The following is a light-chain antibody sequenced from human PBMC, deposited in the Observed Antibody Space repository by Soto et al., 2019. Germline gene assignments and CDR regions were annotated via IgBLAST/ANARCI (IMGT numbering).Light chain of an antibody. CDR3: QQYTNAHGIT. J-gene: IGKJ5*01. CDR2: AAS. V-gene: IGKV3-20*01. CDR1: QGVGNKY. Sequence: EIPFTQSPGTLSLSPGKRATLSCRASQGVGNKYLAWYQQRPGQAPSLLIYAASSRATGVPDRFSGSGSGTDFTLTISRLEPEDFSVYYCQQYTNAHGITFGQGTRLESK.